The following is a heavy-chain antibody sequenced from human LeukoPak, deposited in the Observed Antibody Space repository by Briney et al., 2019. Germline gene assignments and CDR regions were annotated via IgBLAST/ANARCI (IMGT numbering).Heavy chain of an antibody. V-gene: IGHV1-18*01. Sequence: ASVKVSCKASGYTFTSYGISWVRQAPGQGLELMGWISVYNGNTNYAQKLQGRVTMTTDTSTSTAYMELRSLRSDDTAVYYCARGGPLRYFDWLFGGGDVEDYWGQGTLVTVSS. CDR2: ISVYNGNT. D-gene: IGHD3-9*01. J-gene: IGHJ4*02. CDR1: GYTFTSYG. CDR3: ARGGPLRYFDWLFGGGDVEDY.